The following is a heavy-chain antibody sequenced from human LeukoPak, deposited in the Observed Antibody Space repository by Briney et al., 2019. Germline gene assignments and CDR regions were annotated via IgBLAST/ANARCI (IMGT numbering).Heavy chain of an antibody. CDR2: IYYSGST. J-gene: IGHJ4*02. D-gene: IGHD3-9*01. V-gene: IGHV4-39*07. CDR3: ATVTDYYRSFDY. Sequence: PSETLSLTCTVSGASISSSGYYWGWVRQPPGKGLEWIGSIYYSGSTYYNPSLKSRVTVSVDSSKNQFSLKLRSVTAADTAIYYCATVTDYYRSFDYWGQGTLVTFSS. CDR1: GASISSSGYY.